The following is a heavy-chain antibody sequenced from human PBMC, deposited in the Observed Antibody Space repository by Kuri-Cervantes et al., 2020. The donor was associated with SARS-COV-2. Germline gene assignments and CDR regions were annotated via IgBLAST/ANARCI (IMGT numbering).Heavy chain of an antibody. CDR2: ISWNSGSI. CDR3: AKGGTSSSSLYFQH. V-gene: IGHV3-9*03. D-gene: IGHD6-6*01. CDR1: GFTFDDYA. J-gene: IGHJ1*01. Sequence: GGSLRLSCADSGFTFDDYAMHWVRQAPGKGLEWVSGISWNSGSIGYADSVKGRFTISRDNAKNSLYLQMNSLRAEDMALYYCAKGGTSSSSLYFQHWGQGTLVTVSS.